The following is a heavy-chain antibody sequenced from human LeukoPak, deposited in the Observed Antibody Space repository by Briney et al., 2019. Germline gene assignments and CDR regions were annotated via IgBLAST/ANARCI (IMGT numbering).Heavy chain of an antibody. CDR3: TRDGGSGYDFLDY. CDR2: IRSKAYGGTT. V-gene: IGHV3-49*03. D-gene: IGHD5-12*01. J-gene: IGHJ4*02. Sequence: SLRLSCTASGFTFGDYAMSWFRQAPGKGLEWVGFIRSKAYGGTTEYAASVKGRFTISRGDSKSIAYLQMNSLKTEDTAVYYCTRDGGSGYDFLDYWGQGTLVTVSS. CDR1: GFTFGDYA.